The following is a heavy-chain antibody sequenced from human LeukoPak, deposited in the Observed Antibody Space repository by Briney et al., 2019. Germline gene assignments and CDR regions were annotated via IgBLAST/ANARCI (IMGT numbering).Heavy chain of an antibody. CDR3: ARVPHYYDSSPIDY. CDR1: GYTFTSYY. J-gene: IGHJ4*02. D-gene: IGHD3-22*01. Sequence: ASVKVSCKASGYTFTSYYMHWVRQAPGQGLEWMEIINPSGGSTSYAQKFQGRVTMTRDTSMSTVYMELSSLRSEDTAVYYCARVPHYYDSSPIDYWAREPWSPSPQ. CDR2: INPSGGST. V-gene: IGHV1-46*01.